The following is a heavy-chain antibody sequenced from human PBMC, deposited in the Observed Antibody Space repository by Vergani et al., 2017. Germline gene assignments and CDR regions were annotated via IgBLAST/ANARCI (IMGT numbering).Heavy chain of an antibody. CDR2: ISGQNFRT. D-gene: IGHD3-9*01. CDR1: GFTFTAHG. CDR3: ARARXIETCYMSNWLDS. Sequence: EVQLLESGGGSAQPGESLRLSCVASGFTFTAHGLNWVRPAPGKGLEWVSGISGQNFRTHYADSVKGRFTISRDDSKNTVYLQINSLRAEDTAFYYCARARXIETCYMSNWLDSWGQGTLVTVSS. V-gene: IGHV3-23*01. J-gene: IGHJ5*01.